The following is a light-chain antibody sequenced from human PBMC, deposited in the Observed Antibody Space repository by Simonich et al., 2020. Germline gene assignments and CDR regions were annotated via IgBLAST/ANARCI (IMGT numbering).Light chain of an antibody. CDR2: RND. J-gene: IGLJ3*02. CDR3: AAWDDSLSGSWV. Sequence: QSVLTQPPSASGTPGQRVTISCSGSSSNIGSNYVYWYQQLPGTAPTLLIYRNDPRPSGVPDRFSGAKSGTSASLAISGLRSEDEADYYCAAWDDSLSGSWVFGGGTKLTVL. CDR1: SSNIGSNY. V-gene: IGLV1-47*01.